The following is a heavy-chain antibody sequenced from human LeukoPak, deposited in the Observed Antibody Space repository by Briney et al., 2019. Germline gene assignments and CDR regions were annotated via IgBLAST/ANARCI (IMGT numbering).Heavy chain of an antibody. V-gene: IGHV4-39*07. CDR2: IYSSGNT. J-gene: IGHJ2*01. D-gene: IGHD3-10*01. CDR1: GVSISSGSNY. CDR3: ARVYYGRTYDYWYFDL. Sequence: PSETLSLTCSVPGVSISSGSNYWGWIRQPPGKTLEWIGSIYSSGNTYYNPSLKSRVIILIDTAKNQFSLKLSSVTAADTAVYFCARVYYGRTYDYWYFDLWDRGTLVTVSS.